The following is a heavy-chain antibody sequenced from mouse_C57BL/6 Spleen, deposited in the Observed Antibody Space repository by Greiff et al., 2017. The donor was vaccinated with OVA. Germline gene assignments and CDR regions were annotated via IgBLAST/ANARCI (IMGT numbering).Heavy chain of an antibody. V-gene: IGHV1-64*01. Sequence: QVQLKQPGAELVKPGASVKLSCKASGYTFTSYWMHWVKQRPGQGLEWIGMIHPNSGSTNYTEKFKSKATLTVDKSSSTAYMQLSSLTSEDSAVDNCTGLGYGRERAWFAYWGQGTLVTVSA. J-gene: IGHJ3*01. CDR1: GYTFTSYW. CDR2: IHPNSGST. CDR3: TGLGYGRERAWFAY. D-gene: IGHD1-1*01.